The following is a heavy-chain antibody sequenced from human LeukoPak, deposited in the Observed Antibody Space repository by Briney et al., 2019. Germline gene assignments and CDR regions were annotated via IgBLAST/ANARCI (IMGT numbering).Heavy chain of an antibody. J-gene: IGHJ4*02. CDR1: GFTFSSYS. CDR2: ISSSSSYI. CDR3: ARGLCCSSTSCSYFDY. Sequence: GGSLRLSCAASGFTFSSYSMNWVRQAPGKGLEWVSSISSSSSYIYYADSVKGRFTISRDNAKNSLYLQMNSLRAEDTAVYYCARGLCCSSTSCSYFDYWGQGTLVTVSS. V-gene: IGHV3-21*01. D-gene: IGHD2-2*01.